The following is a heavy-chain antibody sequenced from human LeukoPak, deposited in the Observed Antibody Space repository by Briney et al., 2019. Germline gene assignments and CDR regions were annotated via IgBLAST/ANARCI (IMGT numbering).Heavy chain of an antibody. V-gene: IGHV1-18*01. Sequence: ASVTVSCKASGYTFTSYGFSWVRQAPGQGLEWMGWISTYNGNTNYAQKIQGRVTMTTDTSTSTAYMELRSLISEETTGYYCARCGYYDFWSDPTLYYYYYMDVWGKGTTVTVSS. CDR2: ISTYNGNT. J-gene: IGHJ6*03. CDR1: GYTFTSYG. CDR3: ARCGYYDFWSDPTLYYYYYMDV. D-gene: IGHD3-3*01.